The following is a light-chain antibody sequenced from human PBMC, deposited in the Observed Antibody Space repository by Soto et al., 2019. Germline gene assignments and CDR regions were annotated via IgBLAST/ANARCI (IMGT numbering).Light chain of an antibody. CDR3: LYYNNWPLT. Sequence: EVVLTQSPATLSLSPGETATLSCRASQGVTNNLAWYQQKPGQAPRLLIYAASTRFTNIPARFSGSRSGTEFTLTISRLQSEDFAVYYCLYYNNWPLTFGGGTTVDIK. CDR1: QGVTNN. J-gene: IGKJ4*01. CDR2: AAS. V-gene: IGKV3-15*01.